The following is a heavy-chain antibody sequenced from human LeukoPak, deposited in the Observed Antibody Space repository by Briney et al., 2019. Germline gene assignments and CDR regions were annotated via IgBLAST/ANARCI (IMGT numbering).Heavy chain of an antibody. CDR2: ISSSGTTI. V-gene: IGHV3-11*01. Sequence: GGSLRLSCAASGFTFSDYYMSWIRQAPGKGLEWVSYISSSGTTIYYADSVKGRFTISRDNAKNSLYLQMNSLRAEDTALYYCARGKDGYNYRFAFDIWGQGTMVTVSS. J-gene: IGHJ3*02. CDR3: ARGKDGYNYRFAFDI. D-gene: IGHD5-24*01. CDR1: GFTFSDYY.